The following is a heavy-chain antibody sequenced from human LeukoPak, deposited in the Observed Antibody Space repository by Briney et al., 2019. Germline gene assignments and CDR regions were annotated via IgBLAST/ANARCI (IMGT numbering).Heavy chain of an antibody. CDR1: GFTFSGYA. Sequence: GGSLRLSCAASGFTFSGYAMSWARQAPGKGLEWVANINQDGSEKYYVDSVKGRFTISRDNAKNSLYLQMNSLRAEDTAVYYCARDQGFSYYFYYMDVWGKGTTVTVSS. CDR3: ARDQGFSYYFYYMDV. V-gene: IGHV3-7*01. D-gene: IGHD3-3*01. CDR2: INQDGSEK. J-gene: IGHJ6*03.